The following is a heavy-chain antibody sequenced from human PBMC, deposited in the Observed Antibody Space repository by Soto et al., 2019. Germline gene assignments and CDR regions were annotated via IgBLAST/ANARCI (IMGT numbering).Heavy chain of an antibody. D-gene: IGHD2-15*01. CDR1: GFTFRNYA. J-gene: IGHJ6*02. CDR2: IAYDGSNA. CDR3: ASGDREDILVVVGARPGEYGIDI. Sequence: QVQLVESGGGVVQPGGSLRLSCAASGFTFRNYAMHWVRQAPGKGLECLAVIAYDGSNAFYRDSVKGRFTISRDNSKNTLYLHMNGLRSEDTGVYYCASGDREDILVVVGARPGEYGIDIWGQGTTVTVSS. V-gene: IGHV3-30*10.